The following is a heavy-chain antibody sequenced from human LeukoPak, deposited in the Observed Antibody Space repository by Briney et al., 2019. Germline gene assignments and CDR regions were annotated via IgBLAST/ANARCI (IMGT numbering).Heavy chain of an antibody. CDR1: GGSISSSSYY. V-gene: IGHV4-39*01. J-gene: IGHJ5*02. CDR2: IYYSGST. CDR3: AMLAGYCSSTSCHENWFDP. Sequence: SETLSLTCTVSGGSISSSSYYWGWIRQPPGKGLEWIGSIYYSGSTYYNPSLKSRVTISVDTSKNQFSLKLSSVTAADTAVYYCAMLAGYCSSTSCHENWFDPWGQGTLVTVSS. D-gene: IGHD2-2*01.